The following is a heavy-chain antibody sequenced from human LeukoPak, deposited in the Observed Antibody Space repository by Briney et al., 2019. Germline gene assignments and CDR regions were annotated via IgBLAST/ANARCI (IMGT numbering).Heavy chain of an antibody. V-gene: IGHV4-59*01. D-gene: IGHD5-24*01. CDR1: GGSISSYY. J-gene: IGHJ5*02. CDR3: ARHTAEKYNWFDR. Sequence: SETLSLTCTVSGGSISSYYWSWIRQPLGKGLEWVGYIYYSGSTNYNPSLKSRVTISVDTSKNQFSLKLSSVTAADTAVYYCARHTAEKYNWFDRWGQGTLVTVSS. CDR2: IYYSGST.